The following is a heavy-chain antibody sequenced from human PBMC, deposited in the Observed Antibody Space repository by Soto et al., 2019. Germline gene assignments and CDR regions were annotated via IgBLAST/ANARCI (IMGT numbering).Heavy chain of an antibody. D-gene: IGHD3-16*01. CDR3: ARGSEGGITLFDY. CDR2: INHSGST. Sequence: PSETLSLTCAVYGGSFSGYYWSWIRQPPGKGLEWIGEINHSGSTNYNPSLKSRVTISVDTSKNQFSLKLSSVTAADTAVYYCARGSEGGITLFDYWGQGTLVTVSS. V-gene: IGHV4-34*01. J-gene: IGHJ4*02. CDR1: GGSFSGYY.